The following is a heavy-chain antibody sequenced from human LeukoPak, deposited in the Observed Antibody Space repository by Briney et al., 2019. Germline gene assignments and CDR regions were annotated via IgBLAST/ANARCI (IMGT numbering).Heavy chain of an antibody. Sequence: ESLNISCKGSGYTFTNYWIGWVRQLPGKGLEYMGIIYLGDSDTRYSPSFQGQVTISADKSISTAYLQWSSLKASDTAMYYCARHPGIFGVVSLRFDPWGQGTLVTVSS. D-gene: IGHD3-3*01. CDR2: IYLGDSDT. CDR1: GYTFTNYW. V-gene: IGHV5-51*01. J-gene: IGHJ5*02. CDR3: ARHPGIFGVVSLRFDP.